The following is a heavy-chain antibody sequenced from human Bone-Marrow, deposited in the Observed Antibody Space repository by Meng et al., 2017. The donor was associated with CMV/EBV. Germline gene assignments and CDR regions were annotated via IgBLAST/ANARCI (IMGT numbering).Heavy chain of an antibody. CDR2: ISSSSSYI. CDR3: ARDRRAARPNIDY. Sequence: GESLKISCAVSGFTFSSYSMNWVRQAPGKGLEWVSSISSSSSYIYYADSVKGRFTISRDNAKNSLYLQMNSLRAEDTAVYYCARDRRAARPNIDYWGQGTLVTVSS. CDR1: GFTFSSYS. J-gene: IGHJ4*02. V-gene: IGHV3-21*01. D-gene: IGHD6-6*01.